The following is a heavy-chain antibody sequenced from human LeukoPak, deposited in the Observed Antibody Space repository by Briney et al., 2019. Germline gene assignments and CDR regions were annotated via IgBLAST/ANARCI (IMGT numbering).Heavy chain of an antibody. D-gene: IGHD1-26*01. J-gene: IGHJ3*02. CDR1: GGSIRRGDYC. V-gene: IGHV4-30-4*01. CDR2: IYYSGST. CDR3: ARVVELFDI. Sequence: SQTLSLTCTLAGGSIRRGDYCWSWLRQHPKKGLEWIGYIYYSGSTYYNPSLKSRVTISVDTSKNQFSLKLCSVTAADTAVYYCARVVELFDIWGQGTMVTVSS.